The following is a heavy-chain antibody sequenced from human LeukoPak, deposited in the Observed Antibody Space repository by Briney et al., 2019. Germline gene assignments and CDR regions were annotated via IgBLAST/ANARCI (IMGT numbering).Heavy chain of an antibody. D-gene: IGHD3-22*01. CDR2: IRASDDST. CDR3: RFYTSGSDY. J-gene: IGHJ4*02. Sequence: GGSLRLSCEVFGITFSTSAMSWVRQAPGKGLEWVSGIRASDDSTYYVDSVKGRFTVSRDISKNTLYLQMSSLRVEDTAVYYCRFYTSGSDYWGQGTLVTVSS. V-gene: IGHV3-23*01. CDR1: GITFSTSA.